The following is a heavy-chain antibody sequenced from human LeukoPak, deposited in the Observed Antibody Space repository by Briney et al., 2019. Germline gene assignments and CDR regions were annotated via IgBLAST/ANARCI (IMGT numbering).Heavy chain of an antibody. Sequence: PGGSLRLSCAASGFTFSSYWMHWVRQAPGKGLVWVSRINSDGSSTSYADSVKGRFTISRDNAKNTLYLQMNSLRAEDTAVYYCARARGRGRIVVVPAAIGYWGQGTLVAVSS. CDR1: GFTFSSYW. CDR3: ARARGRGRIVVVPAAIGY. D-gene: IGHD2-2*02. CDR2: INSDGSST. J-gene: IGHJ4*02. V-gene: IGHV3-74*01.